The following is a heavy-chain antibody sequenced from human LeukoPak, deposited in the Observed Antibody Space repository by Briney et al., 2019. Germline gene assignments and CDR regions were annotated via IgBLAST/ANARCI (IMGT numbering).Heavy chain of an antibody. Sequence: ASVKVSCKASGYTFTSYGISWVRQAPGQGLEWMGWISAYNGNTNYAQKLQGRVTMTTDTSTSTAYMELRGLRSDDTAVYYCARDRDSYGFQWYYYDSSGYCDAFDIWGQGTMVTVSS. CDR1: GYTFTSYG. CDR3: ARDRDSYGFQWYYYDSSGYCDAFDI. V-gene: IGHV1-18*01. J-gene: IGHJ3*02. D-gene: IGHD3-22*01. CDR2: ISAYNGNT.